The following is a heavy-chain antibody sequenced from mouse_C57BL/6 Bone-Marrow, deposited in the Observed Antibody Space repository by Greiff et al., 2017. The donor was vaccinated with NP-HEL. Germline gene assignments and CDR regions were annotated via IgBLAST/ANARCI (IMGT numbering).Heavy chain of an antibody. V-gene: IGHV1-61*01. Sequence: QVQLQQPGPELVRPGSSVKLSCKASGYTFTSYWMDWVKQRPGQGLEWIGNIYPSDSDTHYNQKFKDKATLTVDKSSSTAYMQLSSLTSEDSAVYYCARRTTVVGDYYAMDYWGQGTSVTVSS. J-gene: IGHJ4*01. CDR1: GYTFTSYW. D-gene: IGHD1-1*01. CDR3: ARRTTVVGDYYAMDY. CDR2: IYPSDSDT.